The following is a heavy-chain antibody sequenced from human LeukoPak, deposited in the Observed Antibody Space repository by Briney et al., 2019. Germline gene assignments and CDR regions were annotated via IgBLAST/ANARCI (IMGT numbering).Heavy chain of an antibody. J-gene: IGHJ4*02. CDR3: AREIGPRQLHLWGSAFDY. CDR2: INPNHGGT. V-gene: IGHV1-2*02. CDR1: GYSFTDYY. D-gene: IGHD5-18*01. Sequence: ASVKVSCKASGYSFTDYYINWVRQAPGQGLEWMGWINPNHGGTHYAQKFQGRVTMTRDTSTSTVYMELSSLRSEDTAVYYCAREIGPRQLHLWGSAFDYWGQGTLVTVSS.